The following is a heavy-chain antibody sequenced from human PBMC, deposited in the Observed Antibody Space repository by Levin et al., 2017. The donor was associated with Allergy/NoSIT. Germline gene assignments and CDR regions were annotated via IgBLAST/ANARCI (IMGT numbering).Heavy chain of an antibody. Sequence: LSLTCAPSGFTFSSYSMHWVRQAPGKGLEWVSSIGSSDTYIYYADSVKGRFTISRDNAKSSLYLQMDSLRAEDTAVYYCAKEENRGYCSRGSCYRVAFDIWGQGTMVTVSS. CDR3: AKEENRGYCSRGSCYRVAFDI. CDR2: IGSSDTYI. D-gene: IGHD2-15*01. J-gene: IGHJ3*02. V-gene: IGHV3-21*01. CDR1: GFTFSSYS.